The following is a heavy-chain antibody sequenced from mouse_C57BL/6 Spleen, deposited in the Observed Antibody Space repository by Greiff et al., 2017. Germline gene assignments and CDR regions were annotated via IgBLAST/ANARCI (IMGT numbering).Heavy chain of an antibody. V-gene: IGHV1-82*01. CDR1: GYAFSSSW. J-gene: IGHJ4*01. CDR3: ARSGTYAMDY. CDR2: IYPGDGDT. D-gene: IGHD3-1*01. Sequence: QVQLQQSGPELVKPGASVKISCKASGYAFSSSWMNWVKQRPGKGLEWIGRIYPGDGDTNYNGKFQGKATLTADKSSSTAYMQLSSLTSEDSAVYFCARSGTYAMDYWGQGTSVTVSS.